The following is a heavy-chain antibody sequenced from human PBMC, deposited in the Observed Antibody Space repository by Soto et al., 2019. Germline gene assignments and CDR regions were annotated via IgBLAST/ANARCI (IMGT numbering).Heavy chain of an antibody. V-gene: IGHV3-30-3*01. CDR3: AREEVEDGRGQFNY. CDR1: GFTFSASV. Sequence: QVQLVESGGGVVQPGGSLRLSCAASGFTFSASVMHWVRQAPGKGLEGMAIISYGGNNKYYADSGKGRIPISRDISDSTQYLQMDSLRTEDMAVYYCAREEVEDGRGQFNYWGQVTMVSVSS. CDR2: ISYGGNNK. J-gene: IGHJ4*02. D-gene: IGHD3-22*01.